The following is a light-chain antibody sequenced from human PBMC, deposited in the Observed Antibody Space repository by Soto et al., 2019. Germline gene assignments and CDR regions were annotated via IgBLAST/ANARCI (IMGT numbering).Light chain of an antibody. CDR3: QQYNNWPQT. Sequence: EIVMTQSPATLSVSPGERATLSCRASQSVGANLAWYQQKPGQAPRLLIYGASTRATGIPGRFSGSGSGTDFTLSISSLQSEDFAVYSCQQYNNWPQTFGQGTKVEI. CDR2: GAS. CDR1: QSVGAN. V-gene: IGKV3-15*01. J-gene: IGKJ1*01.